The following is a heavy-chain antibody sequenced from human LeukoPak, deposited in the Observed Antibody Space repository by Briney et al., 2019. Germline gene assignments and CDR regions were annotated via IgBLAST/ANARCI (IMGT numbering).Heavy chain of an antibody. Sequence: GGSLRLSCAASGFTFSDYYMSWVRQAPGKGLEWVSVISGTGGTTYSADSVKGRFTISRDSFKKTLYLQMNSLRAEDTAVYYCAKVLGNYYDNSGFHYPFDNWGQGTLVTVSS. CDR3: AKVLGNYYDNSGFHYPFDN. CDR1: GFTFSDYY. D-gene: IGHD3-22*01. J-gene: IGHJ4*02. CDR2: ISGTGGTT. V-gene: IGHV3-23*01.